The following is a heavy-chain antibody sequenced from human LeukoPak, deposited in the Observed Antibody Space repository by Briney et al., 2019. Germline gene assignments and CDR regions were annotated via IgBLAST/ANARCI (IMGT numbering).Heavy chain of an antibody. J-gene: IGHJ4*02. Sequence: GGSLRLSCAASGFTFSSYWMSWVRQAPGKGLEWVAKKKQDGSEKYYVDSVKGRFTISRDNAKNSLYLQMNSLRAEDTAVYYCARDRGYNYDSSGYYYYYWGQGTLVTVSS. CDR3: ARDRGYNYDSSGYYYYY. CDR2: KKQDGSEK. CDR1: GFTFSSYW. V-gene: IGHV3-7*01. D-gene: IGHD3-22*01.